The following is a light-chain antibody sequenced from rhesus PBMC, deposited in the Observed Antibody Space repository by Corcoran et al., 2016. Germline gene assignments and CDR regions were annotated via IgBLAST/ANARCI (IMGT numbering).Light chain of an antibody. V-gene: IGKV1-32*02. CDR1: QGISSY. Sequence: DIQMSQSPSSLSASVGDRVTITCRASQGISSYLNWYQQKPGKAPKLLIYYANSLASGGPLRFSGSGSGTDFTLTISSLQPEDFATYYCQQGNSNPLTFGGGTKVELK. CDR3: QQGNSNPLT. CDR2: YAN. J-gene: IGKJ4*01.